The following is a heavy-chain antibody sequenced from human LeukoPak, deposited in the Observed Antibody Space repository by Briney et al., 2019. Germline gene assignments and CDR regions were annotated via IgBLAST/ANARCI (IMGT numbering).Heavy chain of an antibody. Sequence: GGSLRLSCAASGLTFSSYWMSWVRQAPGKGLEWVANIKQDRSEKYYVDSVKGRFTISRDNAKNSVYLQMNSLRADDTAVYYCARGPVSQTSGWTFDYWGQGTLVNVSS. V-gene: IGHV3-7*04. CDR1: GLTFSSYW. D-gene: IGHD6-19*01. CDR2: IKQDRSEK. CDR3: ARGPVSQTSGWTFDY. J-gene: IGHJ4*02.